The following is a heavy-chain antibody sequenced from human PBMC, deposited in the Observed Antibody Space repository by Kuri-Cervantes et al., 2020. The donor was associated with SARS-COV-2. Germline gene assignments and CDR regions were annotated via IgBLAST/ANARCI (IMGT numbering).Heavy chain of an antibody. CDR2: INHSGST. Sequence: SETLSLTCTVSGGSISSSSYYWGWIRQPPGKGLEWIGEINHSGSTNYNPSLKSRVTISVDTSKNQFSLKLSSVTAADTAVYYCASRGYCSGGSCSKYYFDYWGRGTLVTVSS. V-gene: IGHV4-39*07. D-gene: IGHD2-15*01. CDR3: ASRGYCSGGSCSKYYFDY. J-gene: IGHJ4*02. CDR1: GGSISSSSYY.